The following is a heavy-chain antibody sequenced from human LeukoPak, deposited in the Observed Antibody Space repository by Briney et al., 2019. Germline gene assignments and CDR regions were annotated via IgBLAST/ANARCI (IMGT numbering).Heavy chain of an antibody. CDR3: ARTPNVLRFLEWSRYYGMDV. V-gene: IGHV1-2*06. CDR2: INPNSGGT. J-gene: IGHJ6*02. D-gene: IGHD3-3*01. Sequence: ASVTVSCTASGYTFTGYYMHWVRQAPGQGLEWMGRINPNSGGTNYAQKFQGRVTMTRDTSISTAYMELGRLRSDDTAVYYCARTPNVLRFLEWSRYYGMDVWGQGTTVTVSS. CDR1: GYTFTGYY.